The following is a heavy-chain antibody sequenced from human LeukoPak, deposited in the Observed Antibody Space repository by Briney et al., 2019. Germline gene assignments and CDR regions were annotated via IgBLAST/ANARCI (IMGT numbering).Heavy chain of an antibody. CDR3: AKGAYDYVWGSLIDY. V-gene: IGHV3-30*18. CDR2: ISYDGSNK. D-gene: IGHD3-16*01. J-gene: IGHJ4*02. CDR1: GFTFSSYG. Sequence: GGSLRLSCAASGFTFSSYGMHSVRQAPGKGLEWVAVISYDGSNKYYADSVKGRFTISRDNSKNTLYLQMNSLRAEDTAVYYCAKGAYDYVWGSLIDYWGQGTLVTVSS.